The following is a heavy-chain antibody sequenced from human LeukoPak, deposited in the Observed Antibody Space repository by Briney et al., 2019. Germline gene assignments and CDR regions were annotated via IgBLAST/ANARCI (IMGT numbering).Heavy chain of an antibody. CDR1: GGSISSYY. CDR3: ARARWLQSYFDY. V-gene: IGHV4-59*12. CDR2: IYYSGST. D-gene: IGHD5-24*01. Sequence: PSETLSLTCTVSGGSISSYYWSWIRQPPGKGLEWIGYIYYSGSTNYNPSLKSRVTISVDTSKNQFSLKLSSVTAADTAVYYCARARWLQSYFDYWGQGTLVTVSS. J-gene: IGHJ4*02.